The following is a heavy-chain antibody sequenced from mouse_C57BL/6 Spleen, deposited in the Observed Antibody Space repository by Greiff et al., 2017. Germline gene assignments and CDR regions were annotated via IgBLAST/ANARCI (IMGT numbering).Heavy chain of an antibody. J-gene: IGHJ4*01. V-gene: IGHV2-2*01. CDR3: ARNLANWEAMDY. CDR1: GFSLTSYG. D-gene: IGHD4-1*01. Sequence: VKVEESGPGLVQPSQSLSITCTVSGFSLTSYGVHWVRQSPGKGLEWLGVIWSGGSTDYNAAFISRLSISKDNSKSQVFFKMNSLQADDTAIYYCARNLANWEAMDYWGQGTSVTVSS. CDR2: IWSGGST.